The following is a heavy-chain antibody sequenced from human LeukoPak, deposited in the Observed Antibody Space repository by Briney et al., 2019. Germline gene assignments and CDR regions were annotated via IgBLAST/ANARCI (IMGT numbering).Heavy chain of an antibody. CDR3: ARSSSWRPFDP. CDR2: IYYSGST. Sequence: SETLSLTCTVSGGSISSGDYYWSWIRQPPGKGLEWIGYIYYSGSTYYNPSLKSRVTISVDTSKNQFSLKLSSVTAAGTAVYYCARSSSWRPFDPWGQGTLVTVSS. V-gene: IGHV4-30-4*01. CDR1: GGSISSGDYY. D-gene: IGHD6-13*01. J-gene: IGHJ5*02.